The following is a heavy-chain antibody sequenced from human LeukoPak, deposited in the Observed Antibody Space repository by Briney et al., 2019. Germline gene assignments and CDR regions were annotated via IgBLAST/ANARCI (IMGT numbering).Heavy chain of an antibody. CDR3: ARPAAPPFDAFDI. Sequence: SETLSPTCTVSGGSISSSSYYWGWIRQPPGKGLEWIGSIYYSGSTYYNPSLKSRVTISVDTSKNQFSLKLSSVTAADTAVYYCARPAAPPFDAFDIWGQGTMVTVSS. CDR1: GGSISSSSYY. CDR2: IYYSGST. V-gene: IGHV4-39*01. D-gene: IGHD6-25*01. J-gene: IGHJ3*02.